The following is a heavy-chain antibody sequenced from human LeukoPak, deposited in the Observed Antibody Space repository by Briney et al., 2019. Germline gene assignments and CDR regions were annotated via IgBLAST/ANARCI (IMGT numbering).Heavy chain of an antibody. V-gene: IGHV3-74*01. J-gene: IGHJ4*02. D-gene: IGHD3-10*01. CDR3: ARDVSGFGELYYFDY. CDR2: LNGDGSST. Sequence: PGGSLRLSCAASGFTFSSNWMHWVRQPPGKGLVWVSRLNGDGSSTRYADTVKGRFTISRDNAKNSLNLQMNSLRAEDTAVYYCARDVSGFGELYYFDYWGQGTLVIVSS. CDR1: GFTFSSNW.